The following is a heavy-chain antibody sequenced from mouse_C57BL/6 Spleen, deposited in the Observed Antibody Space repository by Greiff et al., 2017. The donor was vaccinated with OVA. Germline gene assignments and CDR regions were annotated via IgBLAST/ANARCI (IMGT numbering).Heavy chain of an antibody. Sequence: EVQRVESGPELVKPGASVTIPCKASGYTFTDYNMDWVKQSHGKSLEWIGDINPNNGGTIYNQKFKGKATLTVAKSSSTAYMELRSLTSEDTAVYYCASRYYGSIWYFDVWGTGTTVTVSS. V-gene: IGHV1-18*01. CDR1: GYTFTDYN. J-gene: IGHJ1*03. CDR3: ASRYYGSIWYFDV. CDR2: INPNNGGT. D-gene: IGHD1-1*01.